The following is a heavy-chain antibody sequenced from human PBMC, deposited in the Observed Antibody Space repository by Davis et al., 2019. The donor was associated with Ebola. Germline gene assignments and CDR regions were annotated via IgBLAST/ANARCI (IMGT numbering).Heavy chain of an antibody. J-gene: IGHJ6*03. CDR2: ISSSSSYI. Sequence: GESLKISCAASGFTFSSYSMNWVRQAPGKGLEWVSSISSSSSYIYYADSVKGRFTISRDNAKNSLYLQMNSLRTEDTALYYCAKDYPPWEGSVENGYYYYMDVWGKGTTVTVSS. V-gene: IGHV3-21*04. D-gene: IGHD1-26*01. CDR3: AKDYPPWEGSVENGYYYYMDV. CDR1: GFTFSSYS.